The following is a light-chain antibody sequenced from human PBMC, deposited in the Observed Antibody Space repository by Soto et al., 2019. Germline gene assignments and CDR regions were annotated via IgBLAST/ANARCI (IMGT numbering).Light chain of an antibody. J-gene: IGKJ1*01. Sequence: DIQMTQSPSTLFASVGDRVTITCRASQSISSWLAWYQQRPGKAPKLLIYKASSLQSGVPSRFSGSGSGTEFTLTISSLQPDDFATYFCQHYDSYPWTFGQGTKVEI. CDR3: QHYDSYPWT. CDR2: KAS. V-gene: IGKV1-5*03. CDR1: QSISSW.